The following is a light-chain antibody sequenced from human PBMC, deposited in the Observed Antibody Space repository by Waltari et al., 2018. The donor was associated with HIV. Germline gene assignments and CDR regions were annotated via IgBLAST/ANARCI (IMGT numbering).Light chain of an antibody. CDR2: GAS. V-gene: IGKV3-20*01. J-gene: IGKJ2*01. Sequence: EIVLTQSPGTLSLSPGERATLSCRASQSVTSIYLAWFQQKPGQAPRLLIYGASNRATGIPDRFSGSGSGTDFTLTINRLEPEDFAVYYCQQYVTSPPYTFGQGTKLE. CDR1: QSVTSIY. CDR3: QQYVTSPPYT.